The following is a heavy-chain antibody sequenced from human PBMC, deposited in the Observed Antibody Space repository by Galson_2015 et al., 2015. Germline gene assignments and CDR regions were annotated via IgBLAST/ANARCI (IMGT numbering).Heavy chain of an antibody. CDR2: IYPGDSET. D-gene: IGHD3-3*01. J-gene: IGHJ4*02. CDR3: ARQNFLASDY. V-gene: IGHV5-51*01. Sequence: QSGAEVKKPGESLKISCKGSGYSFTTYWIGWVRQVPGKGLEYMGIIYPGDSETRYSPSFQGQVTISADKSISTAYLQWSGLKASDTAMYYCARQNFLASDYWGQGTLVTVSS. CDR1: GYSFTTYW.